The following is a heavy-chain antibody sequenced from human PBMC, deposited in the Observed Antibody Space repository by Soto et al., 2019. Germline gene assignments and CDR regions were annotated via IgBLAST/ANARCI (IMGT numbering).Heavy chain of an antibody. V-gene: IGHV3-48*03. CDR1: GFSFRSYE. CDR2: ISSSGGTT. CDR3: ARDHCTTTSCSITYDYSGMDV. D-gene: IGHD5-12*01. Sequence: EEQLVESGGGLVQPGGSLRLSCEASGFSFRSYEMNWVRQAPGKGLEWVSYISSSGGTTYYADSVKGRFTISRDNAKKSLYLQMNSLRAEATAVYYCARDHCTTTSCSITYDYSGMDVWGQGTTVTVSS. J-gene: IGHJ6*02.